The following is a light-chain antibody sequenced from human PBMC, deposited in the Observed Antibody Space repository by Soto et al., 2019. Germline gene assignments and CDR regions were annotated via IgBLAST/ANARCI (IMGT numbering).Light chain of an antibody. CDR3: QQYNNWPRA. J-gene: IGKJ1*01. Sequence: EIVMTQTPATLSASQGERATLSCRASQRVSGDLAWYQQKPGQAPRLLIYGASTSASGIPARFSGSGPGTQFTLTISSLLSEDFSIYYCQQYNNWPRAFGHGTNVQIK. CDR1: QRVSGD. CDR2: GAS. V-gene: IGKV3-15*01.